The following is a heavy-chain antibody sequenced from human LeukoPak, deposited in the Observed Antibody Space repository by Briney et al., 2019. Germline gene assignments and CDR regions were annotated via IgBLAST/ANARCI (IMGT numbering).Heavy chain of an antibody. Sequence: GASVKVSCKASGYTFTSYDINWVRQATGRGLEWMGWMNPNSGNTGYAQKFQGRVTMTRNTSISTAYMELSSLRSEDTAVYYCARGRYDILTGYYTDFDYWGQGTLVTVSS. CDR2: MNPNSGNT. V-gene: IGHV1-8*01. J-gene: IGHJ4*02. CDR3: ARGRYDILTGYYTDFDY. D-gene: IGHD3-9*01. CDR1: GYTFTSYD.